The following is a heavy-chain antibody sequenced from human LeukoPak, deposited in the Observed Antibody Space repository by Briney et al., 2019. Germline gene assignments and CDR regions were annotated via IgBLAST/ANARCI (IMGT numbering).Heavy chain of an antibody. CDR2: LPPCGGST. CDR1: GYTFTSYY. D-gene: IGHD6-19*01. CDR3: ARRRYSSSSEDQ. V-gene: IGHV1-46*01. Sequence: ASVKVFCKASGYTFTSYYMHWVRHAPGQGLEWVGKLPPCGGSTLYAQKFQGRVTMPRDMPQSTVYVDLRSLICEDTAVFYCARRRYSSSSEDQWGQGTLGPV. J-gene: IGHJ4*02.